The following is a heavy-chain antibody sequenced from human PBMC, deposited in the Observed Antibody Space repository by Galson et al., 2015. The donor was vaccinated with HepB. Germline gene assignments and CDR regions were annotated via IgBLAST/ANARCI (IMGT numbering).Heavy chain of an antibody. CDR1: GFTFTNYA. D-gene: IGHD1-26*01. J-gene: IGHJ5*02. CDR2: ISGDGHGT. V-gene: IGHV3-23*01. CDR3: AKPWWEPEGVDWFDP. Sequence: SLRLSCAVSGFTFTNYAMSWVRQAPGKGLEWVSGISGDGHGTYYADSVKGRFTISRDNSKNRMYLNMNSLRAEDTSVYYCAKPWWEPEGVDWFDPWGQGTLVTVSS.